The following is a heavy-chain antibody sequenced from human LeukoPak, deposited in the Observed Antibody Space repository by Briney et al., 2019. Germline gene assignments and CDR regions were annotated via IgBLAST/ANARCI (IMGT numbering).Heavy chain of an antibody. CDR2: IYYRGST. J-gene: IGHJ4*02. CDR1: GGSISSYY. V-gene: IGHV4-59*01. D-gene: IGHD3-16*02. Sequence: SETLSLTCTVSGGSISSYYWSWIRQPPGKGLEWIGYIYYRGSTNYNPSLKSRVTISVDTSKNQFSLKLSSVTAADTAVYYCARDRGGAIGYWGQGTLVTVSS. CDR3: ARDRGGAIGY.